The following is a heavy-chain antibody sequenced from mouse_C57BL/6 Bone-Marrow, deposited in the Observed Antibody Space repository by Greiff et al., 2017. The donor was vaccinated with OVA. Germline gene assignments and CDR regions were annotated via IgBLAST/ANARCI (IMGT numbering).Heavy chain of an antibody. Sequence: VQLQQPGPELVKPGASVKLSCKASGYTFTSYWMHWVKQRPGQGLEWIGNINPSNGGTNYNEKFKSKATLTVDKSSSTAYMQLSSLTSEDSAVYYCARKGLYGSSYRAMDYWGQGTSVTVSS. D-gene: IGHD1-1*01. CDR2: INPSNGGT. J-gene: IGHJ4*01. CDR3: ARKGLYGSSYRAMDY. V-gene: IGHV1-53*01. CDR1: GYTFTSYW.